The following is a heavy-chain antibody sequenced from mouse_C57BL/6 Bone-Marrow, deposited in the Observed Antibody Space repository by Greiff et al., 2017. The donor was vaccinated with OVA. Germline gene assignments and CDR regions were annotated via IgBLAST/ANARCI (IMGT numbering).Heavy chain of an antibody. J-gene: IGHJ3*01. V-gene: IGHV1-15*01. Sequence: QVQLKESGAELVRPGASVTLSCKASGYTFTDYEMHWVKQTPVHGLEWIGAIDPETGGTAYNQKFKGKAILTADKSSSTAYMELRSLTSEDSAVYYCTRAYYYEVWFAYWGQGTLVTVSA. CDR3: TRAYYYEVWFAY. D-gene: IGHD1-1*01. CDR1: GYTFTDYE. CDR2: IDPETGGT.